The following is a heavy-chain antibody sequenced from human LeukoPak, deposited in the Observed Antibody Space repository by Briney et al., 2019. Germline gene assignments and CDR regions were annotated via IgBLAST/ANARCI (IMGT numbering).Heavy chain of an antibody. Sequence: SETLSLTCSVSGASTSNYYWRWIRQSPGKGMEWIGSIHNTGATNYNPSLRSRVTISADTSKNHFSLNLSSVTAADTAMYYCATATSNYGFPVNFDYWGQGTLVTVSS. CDR3: ATATSNYGFPVNFDY. D-gene: IGHD3-10*01. V-gene: IGHV4-59*01. J-gene: IGHJ4*02. CDR2: IHNTGAT. CDR1: GASTSNYY.